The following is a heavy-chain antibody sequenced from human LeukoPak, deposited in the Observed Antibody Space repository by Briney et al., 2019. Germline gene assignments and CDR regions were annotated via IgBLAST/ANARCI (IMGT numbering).Heavy chain of an antibody. Sequence: PGGSLRLSCAASGFTFDDYAMHWVWQAPGKGLEWVSGISWNSGSIGYADSVKGRFTISRDNAKNSLYLQMNSLRAEDTALYYCAKDSSSSPYYFDYWGQGTLVTVSS. CDR3: AKDSSSSPYYFDY. CDR1: GFTFDDYA. V-gene: IGHV3-9*01. J-gene: IGHJ4*02. CDR2: ISWNSGSI. D-gene: IGHD6-6*01.